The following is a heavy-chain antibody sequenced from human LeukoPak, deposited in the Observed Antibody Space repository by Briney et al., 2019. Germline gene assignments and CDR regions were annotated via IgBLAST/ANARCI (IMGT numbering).Heavy chain of an antibody. V-gene: IGHV1-69*05. D-gene: IGHD2-8*01. CDR3: ARGNTKHCTNGVCYPEDFDY. CDR2: IIPIFGTA. CDR1: GGTFISYA. J-gene: IGHJ4*02. Sequence: SVKVSCKASGGTFISYAISWVRQAPGQGLEWMGGIIPIFGTANYAQKFQGRVTITTDESTSTAYMELSSLRSEDTAVYYCARGNTKHCTNGVCYPEDFDYWGQGTLVTVSS.